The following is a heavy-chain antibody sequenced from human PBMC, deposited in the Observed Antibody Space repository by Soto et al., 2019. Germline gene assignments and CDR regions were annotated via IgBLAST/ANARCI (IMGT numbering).Heavy chain of an antibody. Sequence: PGGSLRLSCVASGXNFSSYSMVWVRQAPGKGLEWVSYIFVSSSPIYYADSVKGRFTVSRDNAQNSVFLLMNSLRAEDTAVYYCARDRDWAFDYWGRGTLVTVSS. D-gene: IGHD3-9*01. CDR2: IFVSSSPI. CDR3: ARDRDWAFDY. J-gene: IGHJ4*02. V-gene: IGHV3-48*04. CDR1: GXNFSSYS.